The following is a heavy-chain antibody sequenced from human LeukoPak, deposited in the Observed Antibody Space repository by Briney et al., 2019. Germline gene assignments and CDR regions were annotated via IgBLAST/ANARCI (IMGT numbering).Heavy chain of an antibody. CDR3: ARLRGWFDP. Sequence: PSETLSLTCTVSGGSIRSYYWSWIRQPPGKGLEWIGYIYYSGSTNYNPSPKSRVTISVDTSKNQFSLKLSSVTAADSAVYYCARLRGWFDPWGQGTLVTVSS. J-gene: IGHJ5*02. CDR2: IYYSGST. V-gene: IGHV4-59*01. CDR1: GGSIRSYY. D-gene: IGHD5-12*01.